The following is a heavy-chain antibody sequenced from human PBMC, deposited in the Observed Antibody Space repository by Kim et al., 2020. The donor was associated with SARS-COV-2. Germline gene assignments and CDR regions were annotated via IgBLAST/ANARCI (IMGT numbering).Heavy chain of an antibody. D-gene: IGHD2-21*02. Sequence: SETLSLTCAVSGYSISSGYYWGWIRQPPGKGLEWIGSINHSGNTYCNPSLKSRVTISVDTSKNQFSLKVTSVTAADTAVYYCARVYFSGGDYNWFDPWGQGTLVTVSS. V-gene: IGHV4-38-2*01. CDR1: GYSISSGYY. J-gene: IGHJ5*02. CDR3: ARVYFSGGDYNWFDP. CDR2: INHSGNT.